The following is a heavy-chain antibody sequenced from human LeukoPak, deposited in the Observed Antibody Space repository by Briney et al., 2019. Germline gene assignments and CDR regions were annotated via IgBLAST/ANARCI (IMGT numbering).Heavy chain of an antibody. CDR2: IYYSGST. D-gene: IGHD2-15*01. V-gene: IGHV4-30-4*01. CDR3: ARVATVVAANYYYYGMDV. J-gene: IGHJ6*02. Sequence: SQNLSLTCTVSGGSISSGDYYWSWIRQPPGKGLEWIGYIYYSGSTYYNPSLKSRVTISVDTSKNQFSLKLSSVTAADTAVYYCARVATVVAANYYYYGMDVWGQGTTVTVSS. CDR1: GGSISSGDYY.